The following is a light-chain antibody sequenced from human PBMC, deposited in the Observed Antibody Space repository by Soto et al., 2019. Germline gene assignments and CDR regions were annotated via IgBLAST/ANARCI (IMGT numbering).Light chain of an antibody. CDR1: SSDVGAYNY. V-gene: IGLV2-14*01. Sequence: QSVLTQPASVSGSPGQSITISCTGTSSDVGAYNYVSWYQQHPGKAPKLMIYDVSNRPSGVSNRFSGSKSGNTASLTISGLQAEDEADYYCSSYTSNSAVVFGGGTMLTVL. CDR3: SSYTSNSAVV. CDR2: DVS. J-gene: IGLJ2*01.